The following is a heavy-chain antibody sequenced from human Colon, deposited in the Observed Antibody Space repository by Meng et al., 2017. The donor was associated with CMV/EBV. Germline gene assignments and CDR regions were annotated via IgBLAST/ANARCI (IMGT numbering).Heavy chain of an antibody. V-gene: IGHV1-18*03. CDR1: GYIFNHYG. J-gene: IGHJ4*02. CDR2: ISGFNGKT. Sequence: ASVKVTCKASGYIFNHYGINWVRQAPGQGLEWMGWISGFNGKTFYAQTLQDRLTLTTDTSTTTAYMELRGLRSDDMAVYFCARGYDYTNYVPVDFWGQGTLVTVSS. CDR3: ARGYDYTNYVPVDF. D-gene: IGHD4-11*01.